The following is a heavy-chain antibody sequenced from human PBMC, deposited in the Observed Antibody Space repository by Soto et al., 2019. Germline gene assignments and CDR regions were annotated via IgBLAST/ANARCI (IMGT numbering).Heavy chain of an antibody. J-gene: IGHJ6*02. CDR1: GGTFSSYA. CDR2: IIPIFGTA. V-gene: IGHV1-69*06. D-gene: IGHD5-12*01. CDR3: ARVEAVARGPYYYGMDV. Sequence: SVKVSCKASGGTFSSYAISWVRQAPGQGLEWMGGIIPIFGTANYAQKFQGRVTITADKSTSTAYMELSSLRSEETAVEYCARVEAVARGPYYYGMDVWGQGTTVTVS.